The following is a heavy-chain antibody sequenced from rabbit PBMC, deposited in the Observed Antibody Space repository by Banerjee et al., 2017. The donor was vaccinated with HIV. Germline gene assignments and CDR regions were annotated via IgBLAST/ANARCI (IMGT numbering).Heavy chain of an antibody. D-gene: IGHD7-1*01. CDR2: IGTGSGSI. Sequence: QEQLVESGGGLVQPEGSLTLTCKASGFTLSSSYYMCWVRQAPGKGLEWIGCIGTGSGSIYYASWAKGRFTISKTSSTTVTLQMTSLTAADTATYFCARDLAAVTGWNFNLWGPGTLVTVS. CDR1: GFTLSSSYY. J-gene: IGHJ4*01. V-gene: IGHV1S45*01. CDR3: ARDLAAVTGWNFNL.